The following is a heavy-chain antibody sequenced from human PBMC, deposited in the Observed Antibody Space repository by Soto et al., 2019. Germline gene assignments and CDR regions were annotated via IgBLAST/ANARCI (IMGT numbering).Heavy chain of an antibody. CDR2: IIPIFGTA. Sequence: VASVKVSCKASGGTFSSYAISWVRQAPGQGLEWMGGIIPIFGTANYAQKFQGRVTITADESTSTAYMELSSLRSEDTAVYYCARDPGTAMVSSQYYFDYWGQGTLVTVSS. CDR1: GGTFSSYA. V-gene: IGHV1-69*13. J-gene: IGHJ4*02. D-gene: IGHD5-18*01. CDR3: ARDPGTAMVSSQYYFDY.